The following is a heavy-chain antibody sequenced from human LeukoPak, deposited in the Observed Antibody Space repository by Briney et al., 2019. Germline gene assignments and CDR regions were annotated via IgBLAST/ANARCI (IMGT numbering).Heavy chain of an antibody. D-gene: IGHD3-3*01. Sequence: GGSLRLSCAASGFTFSDYYMSWIRQAPGKGLEWVSYISSSGSTIYYADSVKGRFTISRDNAKNSLYLQMNSLRGEDTAVYYCARDDSIFGVVSYNYMDVWGKGTTVTVSS. CDR2: ISSSGSTI. J-gene: IGHJ6*03. CDR1: GFTFSDYY. CDR3: ARDDSIFGVVSYNYMDV. V-gene: IGHV3-11*04.